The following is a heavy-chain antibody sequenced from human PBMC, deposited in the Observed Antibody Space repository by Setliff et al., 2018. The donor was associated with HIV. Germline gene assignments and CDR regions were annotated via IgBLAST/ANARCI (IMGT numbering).Heavy chain of an antibody. CDR2: IHSGGST. Sequence: PVGSLRLSCAASGFSVSSNYMSWVRQAPGRGLEWVSVIHSGGSTYYADSVKGRFIISRDNSKNTLYLQMNSLRAEDTAVYYCARDPGRYNGMDVWGQGTTVTVSS. V-gene: IGHV3-66*01. CDR3: ARDPGRYNGMDV. CDR1: GFSVSSNY. D-gene: IGHD1-20*01. J-gene: IGHJ6*02.